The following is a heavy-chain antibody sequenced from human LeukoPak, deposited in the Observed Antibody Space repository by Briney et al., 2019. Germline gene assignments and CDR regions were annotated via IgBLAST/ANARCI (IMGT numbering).Heavy chain of an antibody. CDR3: ARVKNSYWFDP. Sequence: ASVKVSCKASGYTFTSHGISWVRQAPGQGLEWMGWISAYNGNTNYAQKLQGRVNMTTDTSTSTAYMELRSLRSDDTAVYYCARVKNSYWFDPWGQGTLVTVSS. CDR2: ISAYNGNT. J-gene: IGHJ5*02. V-gene: IGHV1-18*01. D-gene: IGHD1-7*01. CDR1: GYTFTSHG.